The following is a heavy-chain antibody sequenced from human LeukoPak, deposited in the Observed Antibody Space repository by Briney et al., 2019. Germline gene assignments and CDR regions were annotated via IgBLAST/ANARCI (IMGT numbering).Heavy chain of an antibody. J-gene: IGHJ6*02. Sequence: SETLSLTCAVYGGSFSGYQWNWIRQTPVKGLEWIGEINHTGSTKYNPSLKSRVTISVDTSKNQFSLKLTSVTAADTAVYWCARPGQLGSLYYGVDVWGQGTTVTVS. CDR1: GGSFSGYQ. D-gene: IGHD3-10*01. CDR2: INHTGST. CDR3: ARPGQLGSLYYGVDV. V-gene: IGHV4-34*01.